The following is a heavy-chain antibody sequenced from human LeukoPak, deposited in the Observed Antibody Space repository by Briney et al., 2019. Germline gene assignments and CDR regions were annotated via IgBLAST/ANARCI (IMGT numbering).Heavy chain of an antibody. V-gene: IGHV1-8*02. CDR1: GYTFTGYY. CDR3: ARGTPLRYFDWLLSDPINNWFDP. J-gene: IGHJ5*02. Sequence: ASVRVSCKASGYTFTGYYMHWVRQAPGQGLEWMGWMNPNSGNTGYAQKFQGRVTMTRNTSISTAYMELSSLRSEDTAVYYCARGTPLRYFDWLLSDPINNWFDPWGQGTLVTVSS. D-gene: IGHD3-9*01. CDR2: MNPNSGNT.